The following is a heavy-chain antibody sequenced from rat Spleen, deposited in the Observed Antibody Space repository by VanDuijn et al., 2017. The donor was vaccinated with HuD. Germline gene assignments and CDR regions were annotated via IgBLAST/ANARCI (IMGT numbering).Heavy chain of an antibody. V-gene: IGHV5-29*01. CDR1: GFTFTNYY. J-gene: IGHJ2*01. D-gene: IGHD1-2*01. Sequence: EVQLVESGGDLVQPGRSLKLSCAASGFTFTNYYMAWVRQAPTKGLEWVATINYDGTNTYCRDSVKGRFTISRDNAKSTLYLQMNSLRSEDTATYYCTRDLYYSSYGIPHYWGQGVMVTVSS. CDR3: TRDLYYSSYGIPHY. CDR2: INYDGTNT.